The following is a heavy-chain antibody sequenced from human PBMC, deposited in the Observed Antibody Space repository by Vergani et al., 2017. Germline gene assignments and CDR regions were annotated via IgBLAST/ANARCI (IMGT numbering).Heavy chain of an antibody. CDR2: IIPIFGTA. CDR1: GGTFSSYA. V-gene: IGHV1-69*06. Sequence: QVQLVQSGAEVKKPGSSVKVSCKASGGTFSSYAISWVRQAPGQGLEWMGGIIPIFGTANYAQKLQGRVTITADKSTSTAYMELSSLRSEDTAVYYCAREAYCSGGSCYSRYNLAYWGQGTLVTVSS. D-gene: IGHD2-15*01. CDR3: AREAYCSGGSCYSRYNLAY. J-gene: IGHJ4*02.